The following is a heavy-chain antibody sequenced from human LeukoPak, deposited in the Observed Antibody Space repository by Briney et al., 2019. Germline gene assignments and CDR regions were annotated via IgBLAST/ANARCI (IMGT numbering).Heavy chain of an antibody. D-gene: IGHD3-10*01. CDR1: GYTFTDYY. J-gene: IGHJ5*02. CDR2: INPNSGGT. CDR3: ARGGSGSYFSWLDP. Sequence: GASVKVSCKASGYTFTDYYIHWVRQAPGQGLECVGWINPNSGGTSYAQKFQGRVTMTRDTSISTAYMELSRLRSDDTAVYYCARGGSGSYFSWLDPWGQGTLVTVSS. V-gene: IGHV1-2*02.